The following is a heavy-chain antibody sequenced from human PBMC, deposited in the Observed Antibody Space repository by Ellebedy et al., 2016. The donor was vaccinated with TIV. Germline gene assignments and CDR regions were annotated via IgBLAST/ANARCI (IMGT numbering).Heavy chain of an antibody. Sequence: GGSLRLSCAASGFTFSDYYSDYYMTWIRQAPGKGLEWVSYISSSSSTIYYADSVKGRFTISRDNAKNSLYLQMNSLRDEDTAVYYCARDLGRLRWSRSGMDVWGQGTTVTVSS. CDR1: GFTFSDYYSDYY. V-gene: IGHV3-11*04. CDR2: ISSSSSTI. D-gene: IGHD4-23*01. CDR3: ARDLGRLRWSRSGMDV. J-gene: IGHJ6*02.